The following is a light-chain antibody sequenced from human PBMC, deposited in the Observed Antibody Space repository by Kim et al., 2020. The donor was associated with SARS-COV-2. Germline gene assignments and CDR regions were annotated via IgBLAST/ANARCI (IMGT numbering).Light chain of an antibody. CDR2: RDN. CDR3: SAWDSSLSAWV. J-gene: IGLJ3*02. V-gene: IGLV10-54*04. CDR1: TNNVGDEG. Sequence: QAGLTQPPSVSKGLRQTATLTCTGNTNNVGDEGTTWLQQHRGHPPKLLSYRDNNRPSGISERFSASRSGNTASLTITGLQPEDEADYYCSAWDSSLSAWVFGGGTKLTVL.